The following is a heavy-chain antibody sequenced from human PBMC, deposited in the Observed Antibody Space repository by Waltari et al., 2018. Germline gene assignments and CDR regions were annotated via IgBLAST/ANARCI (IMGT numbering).Heavy chain of an antibody. V-gene: IGHV1-18*01. CDR2: INTKNGST. J-gene: IGHJ4*02. CDR3: ARTCISAACYMIY. Sequence: QVQLVQSGGEMKEPGASVKVSCKASGYTFTSRGINWVRQAPGQGLEWMGWINTKNGSTNYAQNLQGRVTMTADTSTTTAYMELRSLKSDDTAIYYCARTCISAACYMIYWGQGTLVTVSA. D-gene: IGHD2-2*02. CDR1: GYTFTSRG.